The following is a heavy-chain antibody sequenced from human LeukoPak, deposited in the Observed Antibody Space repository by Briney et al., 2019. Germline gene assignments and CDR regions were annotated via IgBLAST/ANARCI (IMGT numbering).Heavy chain of an antibody. J-gene: IGHJ5*02. Sequence: ASVKVSCKASGGTFSSYAISWVRQAPGQGLEWMGRIIPIFGTANYAQKFQGRVTITADESTSTAYMELSSLRSEDTAVYYCAREVRQQLVSNWFDPWGQGTLVTVSS. V-gene: IGHV1-69*01. CDR1: GGTFSSYA. CDR2: IIPIFGTA. D-gene: IGHD6-13*01. CDR3: AREVRQQLVSNWFDP.